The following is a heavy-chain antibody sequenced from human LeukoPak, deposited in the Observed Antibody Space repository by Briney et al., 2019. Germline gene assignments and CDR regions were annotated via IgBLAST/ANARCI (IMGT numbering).Heavy chain of an antibody. D-gene: IGHD2-15*01. CDR2: ISSSGSII. V-gene: IGHV3-48*03. Sequence: GGSLRLSCAASGFTFSSYAMNWVRQAPGKGLEWVSYISSSGSIIYYVDSVKGRFTISRDNAKNSLYPQMNSLRAEDTAVYYCARDRPDCSGGTCYYYYYGMDVWGQGTTVTVSS. CDR3: ARDRPDCSGGTCYYYYYGMDV. CDR1: GFTFSSYA. J-gene: IGHJ6*02.